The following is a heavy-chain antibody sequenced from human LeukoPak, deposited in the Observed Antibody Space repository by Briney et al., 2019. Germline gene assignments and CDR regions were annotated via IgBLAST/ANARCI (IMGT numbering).Heavy chain of an antibody. Sequence: PSETLSLTCSVSGYSISSGYYWGWIRQPPGKGLEWIGSIYHSGSTYYNTSLKSRVTISVDTSKNQFSLKLSSVTAADTAVYYCARGPRDLFGELFFNWFDPWGQGTLVTVSS. CDR3: ARGPRDLFGELFFNWFDP. J-gene: IGHJ5*02. CDR2: IYHSGST. CDR1: GYSISSGYY. D-gene: IGHD3-10*01. V-gene: IGHV4-38-2*02.